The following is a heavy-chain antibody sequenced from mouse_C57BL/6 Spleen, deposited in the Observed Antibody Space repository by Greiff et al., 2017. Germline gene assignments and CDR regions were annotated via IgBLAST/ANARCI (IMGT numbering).Heavy chain of an antibody. CDR1: GYSITSGYY. V-gene: IGHV3-6*01. CDR3: ARAGTDYDYDGAWFAY. Sequence: EVQLQESGPGLVKPSQSLSLTCSVTGYSITSGYYWNWIRQFPGNKLEWMGYISYDGSNNYNPSLKNRISITRDTSKNQFFLKLNSVTTEDTATYYCARAGTDYDYDGAWFAYWGQGTLVTVSA. CDR2: ISYDGSN. J-gene: IGHJ3*01. D-gene: IGHD2-4*01.